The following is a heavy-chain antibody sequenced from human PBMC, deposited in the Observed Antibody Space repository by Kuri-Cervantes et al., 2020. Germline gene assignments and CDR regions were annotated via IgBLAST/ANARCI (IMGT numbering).Heavy chain of an antibody. CDR3: AKDRSDGYKENNPPEFDY. CDR2: ISYDGSNK. J-gene: IGHJ4*02. V-gene: IGHV3-30*18. D-gene: IGHD5-24*01. CDR1: GFTFSSYG. Sequence: GGSLRLSCAASGFTFSSYGMHWVRQAPGKGLEWVAVISYDGSNKYYADSVKGRFTVSRDNSKNTLYLQMNSLRAEDTAVYYCAKDRSDGYKENNPPEFDYWGQGTLVTVSS.